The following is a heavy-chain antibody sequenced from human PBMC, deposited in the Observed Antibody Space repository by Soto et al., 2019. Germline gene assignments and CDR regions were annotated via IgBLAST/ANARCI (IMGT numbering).Heavy chain of an antibody. Sequence: PSETLSLTCAVYGGSFSDYSWTWIRQPPGKALEWIGQINHSGSANYNPSLRSRVIISIGTPKNQFSLELTSVTAADTAVYYCAREDYDSSGYYLPWGQGTLVTSP. V-gene: IGHV4-34*01. J-gene: IGHJ4*02. CDR1: GGSFSDYS. D-gene: IGHD3-22*01. CDR2: INHSGSA. CDR3: AREDYDSSGYYLP.